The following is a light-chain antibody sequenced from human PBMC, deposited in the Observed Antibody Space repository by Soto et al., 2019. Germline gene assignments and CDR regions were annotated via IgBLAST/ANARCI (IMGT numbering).Light chain of an antibody. V-gene: IGLV2-14*01. CDR3: NSHTASTTRT. J-gene: IGLJ1*01. CDR1: SSDVAGYNH. Sequence: ALTQPASVSGSPGQSITISCTGTSSDVAGYNHVSWYQHHPGKAPKLMIYEVTKRPSGVSNRFSGSKSGDTASLTISGLQAEDEADYYCNSHTASTTRTFGTGTKVTVL. CDR2: EVT.